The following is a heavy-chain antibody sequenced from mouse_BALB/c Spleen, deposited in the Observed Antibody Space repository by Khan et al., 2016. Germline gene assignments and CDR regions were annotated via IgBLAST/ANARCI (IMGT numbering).Heavy chain of an antibody. CDR1: GYTFTDYA. J-gene: IGHJ4*01. D-gene: IGHD2-1*01. V-gene: IGHV1S137*01. CDR3: AIEGLNYDYAMNY. Sequence: QVQLQQSGAELVRPGVSVKISCKGSGYTFTDYAIHWVKQSHAKSLEWIGVISTYYGDTSYNQKFEGKATMTVDKSSSTAYVELARLTSEDSAIYYCAIEGLNYDYAMNYWGQETSVTVSS. CDR2: ISTYYGDT.